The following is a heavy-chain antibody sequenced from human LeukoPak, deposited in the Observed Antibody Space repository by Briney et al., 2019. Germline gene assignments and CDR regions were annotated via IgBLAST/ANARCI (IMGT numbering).Heavy chain of an antibody. J-gene: IGHJ4*02. V-gene: IGHV1-46*01. D-gene: IGHD1-26*01. CDR3: ARDGTRDPGAYYFDY. CDR2: INPTGTST. CDR1: GYTFTNYY. Sequence: ASVKVSCKASGYTFTNYYMHWVRQAPGQGLEWMGLINPTGTSTNYAQKFRGRVTMTRDTSTTTVYMELSSLRSEDTAVYYCARDGTRDPGAYYFDYWGQGTLVTVSS.